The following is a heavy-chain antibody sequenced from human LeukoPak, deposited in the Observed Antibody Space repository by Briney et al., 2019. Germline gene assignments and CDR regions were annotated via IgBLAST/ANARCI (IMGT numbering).Heavy chain of an antibody. Sequence: GGSLRLSCAASGFTFNNFGMHWVRQAPGKGLEWVAFIGYEGVHKYYADSVKGRFTISKDNSKATLYLQMNSLRPDDTAVYYCAKDLPGGYSSDYWGQGTLVTVSS. CDR1: GFTFNNFG. D-gene: IGHD3-22*01. J-gene: IGHJ4*02. CDR3: AKDLPGGYSSDY. CDR2: IGYEGVHK. V-gene: IGHV3-30*02.